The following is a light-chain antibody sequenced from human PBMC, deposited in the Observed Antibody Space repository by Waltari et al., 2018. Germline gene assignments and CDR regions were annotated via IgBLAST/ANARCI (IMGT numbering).Light chain of an antibody. J-gene: IGKJ1*01. Sequence: CRTSQTISSYVNWYQQNPGKAPEVLIFAASSLQRGVPSRFSGSGSGTEFTLTITSLQPEDFATYYCQQTYTLPPWTFGQGTKVEFK. CDR3: QQTYTLPPWT. V-gene: IGKV1-39*01. CDR2: AAS. CDR1: QTISSY.